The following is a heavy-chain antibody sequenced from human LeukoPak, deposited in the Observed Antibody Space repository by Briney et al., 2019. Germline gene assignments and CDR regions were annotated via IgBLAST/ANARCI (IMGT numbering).Heavy chain of an antibody. CDR2: ISYDGDNK. CDR3: VRDGPAVYYYFEY. V-gene: IGHV3-30-3*01. CDR1: GFTFSTYT. Sequence: GGSLRLSCAASGFTFSTYTVHWVRQAPGKGLEWVAVISYDGDNKYYADSVKGRFTISRDTSKNTLYLQMNSLRAEDTAVYYCVRDGPAVYYYFEYWGQGTLVTVSS. D-gene: IGHD2-8*01. J-gene: IGHJ4*02.